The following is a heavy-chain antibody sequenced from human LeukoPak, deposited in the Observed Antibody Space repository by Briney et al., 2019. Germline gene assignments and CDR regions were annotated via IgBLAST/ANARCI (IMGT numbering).Heavy chain of an antibody. D-gene: IGHD3-22*01. V-gene: IGHV4-61*02. J-gene: IGHJ4*02. CDR3: AREGGYYYDSSGYIYYFDY. CDR1: GGSISSGSYY. Sequence: KPSETLSLTCTVSGGSISSGSYYWSWIRQPAGKGLEWIGRIYTSGSTNYNPPLKSRVTISVDTSKNQFSLKLSSVTAADTAVYYCAREGGYYYDSSGYIYYFDYWGQGTLVTVSS. CDR2: IYTSGST.